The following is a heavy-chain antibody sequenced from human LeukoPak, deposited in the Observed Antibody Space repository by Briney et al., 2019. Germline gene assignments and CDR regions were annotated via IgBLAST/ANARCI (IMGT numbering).Heavy chain of an antibody. CDR2: ISYDGSNK. CDR1: GFTFSIYS. CDR3: ARVRDRRGYSYGDY. D-gene: IGHD5-18*01. V-gene: IGHV3-30*04. Sequence: GGSLRLSCAASGFTFSIYSMHWVRQAPGKGLEWVAVISYDGSNKYYADSVKGRFTISRDNSKNTLYPQMNSLRAEDTAVYYCARVRDRRGYSYGDYWGQGTLVTVSS. J-gene: IGHJ4*02.